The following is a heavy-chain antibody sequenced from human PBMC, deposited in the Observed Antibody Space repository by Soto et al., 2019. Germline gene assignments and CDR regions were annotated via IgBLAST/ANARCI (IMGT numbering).Heavy chain of an antibody. CDR2: IFHSGST. CDR1: GGSINSGDYY. Sequence: SENLSDTCTVSGGSINSGDYYWTWVRQPPGKGLEWIGNIFHSGSTYYTPSLQSRVTISLDTSKNHFSLKLSSVTPADTAVYYCARDRYYGSGTYYNFYAGMDVWGKGTMVT. D-gene: IGHD3-10*01. V-gene: IGHV4-30-4*01. J-gene: IGHJ6*04. CDR3: ARDRYYGSGTYYNFYAGMDV.